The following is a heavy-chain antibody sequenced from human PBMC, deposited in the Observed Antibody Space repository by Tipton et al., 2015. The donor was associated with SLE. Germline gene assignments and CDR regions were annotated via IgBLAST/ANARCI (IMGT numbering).Heavy chain of an antibody. CDR2: IYHSGST. V-gene: IGHV4-30-2*01. J-gene: IGHJ4*02. Sequence: TLSLTCAVSGGSISSGGYSWSWIRQPPGKGLEWIGYIYHSGSTYYNPSLKSRVTISVDRPKNQFSLKLSSVTAADTAVYYCARGNWGWGQGTLVTVSS. D-gene: IGHD7-27*01. CDR1: GGSISSGGYS. CDR3: ARGNWG.